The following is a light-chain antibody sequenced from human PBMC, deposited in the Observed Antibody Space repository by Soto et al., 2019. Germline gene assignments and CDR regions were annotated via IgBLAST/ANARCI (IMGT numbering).Light chain of an antibody. V-gene: IGKV3-20*01. J-gene: IGKJ5*01. Sequence: EIMLTQSPGALSLSPGERATLSCRASQSVSSSYLAWYQQKPGQAPRLLIYGATSRPTGIPDRFSGSGSGTDFTLTISRLEPEDFAVYYCQQYGSSSTFCQGGRLEI. CDR3: QQYGSSST. CDR1: QSVSSSY. CDR2: GAT.